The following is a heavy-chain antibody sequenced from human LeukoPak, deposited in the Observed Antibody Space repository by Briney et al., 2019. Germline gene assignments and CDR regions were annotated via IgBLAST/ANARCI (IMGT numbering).Heavy chain of an antibody. CDR2: ITSTSRAI. D-gene: IGHD3-10*01. CDR1: GFTFSSYN. V-gene: IGHV3-48*01. Sequence: GGSLRLSCAASGFTFSSYNMNWARQAPGKGLEWISFITSTSRAIYYADSVKGRFTISRDNAKNSLYLQMNSLRAEDTAVYYCARARWFGELPHLDFDYWGQGTLVTVSS. CDR3: ARARWFGELPHLDFDY. J-gene: IGHJ4*02.